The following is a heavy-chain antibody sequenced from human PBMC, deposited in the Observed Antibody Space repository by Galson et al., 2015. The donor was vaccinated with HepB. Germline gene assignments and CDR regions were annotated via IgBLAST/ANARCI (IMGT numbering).Heavy chain of an antibody. V-gene: IGHV4-4*02. CDR1: GGSISSSNW. J-gene: IGHJ2*01. CDR2: IYHSGST. Sequence: SETLSLTCAVSGGSISSSNWWSWVRQPPGKGLEWIGEIYHSGSTNYNPSLKSRVTISVDKSKNQFSLKLSSVTAADTAVYYCAKANTHGYSGSYYMLAGNWYFDLWGRGTLVTVSS. CDR3: AKANTHGYSGSYYMLAGNWYFDL. D-gene: IGHD1-26*01.